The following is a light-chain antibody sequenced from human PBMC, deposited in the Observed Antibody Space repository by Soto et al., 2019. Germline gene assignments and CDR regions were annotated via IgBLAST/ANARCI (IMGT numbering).Light chain of an antibody. V-gene: IGKV1-12*01. J-gene: IGKJ2*01. CDR2: AAS. Sequence: DIQMTQSPSSVSASVGDRVTITCRASQGISSCLAWYQHKPGKAPNLLIYAASSVQSGVPSRFSGSGSGTDFTLTNSSLHPDDVATYYGQQADSFPHTFGQGTKLEIK. CDR1: QGISSC. CDR3: QQADSFPHT.